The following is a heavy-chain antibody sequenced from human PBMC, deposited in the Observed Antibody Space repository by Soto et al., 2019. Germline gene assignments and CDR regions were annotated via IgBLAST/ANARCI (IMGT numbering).Heavy chain of an antibody. CDR2: IGTAGDT. CDR3: AAYDSSGYFPDY. CDR1: GFTFSSYD. D-gene: IGHD3-22*01. Sequence: PGGSLRLSCAASGFTFSSYDMHWVRQATGKGLEWVSAIGTAGDTYYPGSVKGRFTISRENAKNSLYLQMNSLRAEDTAVYYCAAYDSSGYFPDYWGQGTLVIVSS. V-gene: IGHV3-13*01. J-gene: IGHJ4*02.